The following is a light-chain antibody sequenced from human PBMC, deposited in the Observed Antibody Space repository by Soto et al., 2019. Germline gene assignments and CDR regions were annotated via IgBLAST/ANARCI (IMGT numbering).Light chain of an antibody. CDR2: GAS. J-gene: IGKJ1*01. Sequence: VLKQSPGTLSLSPGESATLSCRPSQTVSITYLTWYQQKPGQASRLLIFGASKRATGIPDRFSGSGSGRDFTLTISGLEPEDFAVYFCYQYDSSPWTFGQGTKVDIK. CDR3: YQYDSSPWT. V-gene: IGKV3-20*01. CDR1: QTVSITY.